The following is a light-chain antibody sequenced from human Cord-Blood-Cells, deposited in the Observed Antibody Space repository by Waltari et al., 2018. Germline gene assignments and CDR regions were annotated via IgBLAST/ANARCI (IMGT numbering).Light chain of an antibody. CDR2: RNN. V-gene: IGLV1-47*01. Sequence: SVLTQPPSASGTLGHRVTISCSGSSSNIGSNSVYWYQQLPGTAPKLLIYRNNQRPSGVPDRFSGSKSGTSASLAISGLRSEDEADYYCAAWDDSLSGWVFGGGTKLTVL. CDR3: AAWDDSLSGWV. J-gene: IGLJ3*02. CDR1: SSNIGSNS.